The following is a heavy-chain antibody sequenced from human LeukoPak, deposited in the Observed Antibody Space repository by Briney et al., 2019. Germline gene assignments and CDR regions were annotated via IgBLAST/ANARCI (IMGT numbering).Heavy chain of an antibody. CDR2: IKQDGSEK. CDR1: GFTFSSYW. J-gene: IGHJ4*02. Sequence: GGSLRLSCAASGFTFSSYWMSWVRQAPGKGLEWVANIKQDGSEKYYVDSVKGRFTISRDNAKNSLYLQMNSLRAEDTAVYYCARDIVVVTAILDYWGQGTVVTVSS. CDR3: ARDIVVVTAILDY. V-gene: IGHV3-7*01. D-gene: IGHD2-21*02.